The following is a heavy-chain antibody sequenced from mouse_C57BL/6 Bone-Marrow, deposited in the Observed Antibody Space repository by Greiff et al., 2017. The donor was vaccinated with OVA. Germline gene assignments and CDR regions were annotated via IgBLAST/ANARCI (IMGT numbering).Heavy chain of an antibody. V-gene: IGHV10-1*01. CDR1: GFSFNTYA. Sequence: GGGLVQPKGSLKLSCAASGFSFNTYAMNWVRQAPGKGLEWVARIRSKSNNYATYYADSVKDRFTISRDDSESMLYLQMNNLKTEDTAMYYCVRQTITTVVAEYFDVWGTGTTVTVSS. CDR3: VRQTITTVVAEYFDV. J-gene: IGHJ1*03. CDR2: IRSKSNNYAT. D-gene: IGHD1-1*01.